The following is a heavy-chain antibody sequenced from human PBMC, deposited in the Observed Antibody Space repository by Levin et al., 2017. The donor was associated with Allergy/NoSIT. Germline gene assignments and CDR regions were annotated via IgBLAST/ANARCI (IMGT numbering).Heavy chain of an antibody. CDR1: GYTFTGYY. J-gene: IGHJ6*02. CDR2: INPNSGGT. CDR3: ARGGTMVRPNYYGMDV. Sequence: ASVKVSCKASGYTFTGYYMHWVRQAPGQGLEWMGWINPNSGGTNYAQKFQGWVTMTRDTSISTAYMELSRLRSDDTAVYYCARGGTMVRPNYYGMDVWGQGTTVTVSS. D-gene: IGHD3-10*01. V-gene: IGHV1-2*04.